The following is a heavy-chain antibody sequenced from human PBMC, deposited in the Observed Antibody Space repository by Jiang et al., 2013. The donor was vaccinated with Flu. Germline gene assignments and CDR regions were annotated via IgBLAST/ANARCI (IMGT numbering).Heavy chain of an antibody. V-gene: IGHV4-30-4*07. CDR3: ARVRVDSGTVDN. D-gene: IGHD3-10*01. Sequence: GPGLVKPSQTLSLTCAVSGGSISSGGYSWGWIRQPPGRGLEWIAYFYYNGGTYYNPSLKSRVIISVDASKNQFSLKLSSVTAADTAVYYCARVRVDSGTVDNWGQGTLVTVSS. J-gene: IGHJ4*02. CDR1: GGSISSGGYS. CDR2: FYYNGGT.